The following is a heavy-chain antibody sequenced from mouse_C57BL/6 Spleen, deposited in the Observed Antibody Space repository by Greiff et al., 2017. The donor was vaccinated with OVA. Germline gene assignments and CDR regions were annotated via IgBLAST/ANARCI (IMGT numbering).Heavy chain of an antibody. Sequence: QVQLQQPGAELVRPGSSVKLSCKASGYTFTSYWMDWVKQRPGQGLEWIGNIYPSDSETHYNQKFKDKATLTVDKSSSTAYMQLSSLTSEDSAVYYCARDYYSLYGGYWGQGTTLTVSS. V-gene: IGHV1-61*01. CDR2: IYPSDSET. CDR3: ARDYYSLYGGY. J-gene: IGHJ2*01. CDR1: GYTFTSYW. D-gene: IGHD2-12*01.